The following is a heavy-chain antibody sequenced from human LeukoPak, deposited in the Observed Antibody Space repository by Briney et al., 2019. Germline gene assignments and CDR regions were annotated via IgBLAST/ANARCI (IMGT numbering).Heavy chain of an antibody. J-gene: IGHJ6*03. CDR2: IYTSGST. CDR3: AREPGYSDSLYYYYMDV. D-gene: IGHD1-26*01. CDR1: GGSISSYY. Sequence: SETLSLTCTVSGGSISSYYWSWIRQPAGKGLEWIGRIYTSGSTNYNPSLKSRVTMSVDTSKNQFSLKLSSVTAADTAVYYCAREPGYSDSLYYYYMDVWGKGTTVTISS. V-gene: IGHV4-4*07.